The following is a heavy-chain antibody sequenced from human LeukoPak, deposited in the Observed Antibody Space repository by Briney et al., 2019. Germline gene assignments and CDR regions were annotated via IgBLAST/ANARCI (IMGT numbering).Heavy chain of an antibody. CDR1: GLTFSSYW. CDR3: ARSDSSGWYWSYYYGMDV. J-gene: IGHJ6*02. CDR2: INSDGSST. V-gene: IGHV3-74*01. Sequence: GGSLRLSCAASGLTFSSYWMHWVRQAPGKGLVWVSRINSDGSSTSYADSVKGRFTISRDNAKNTLYLQMSSLRAEDTAVYYCARSDSSGWYWSYYYGMDVWGQGTTVTVSS. D-gene: IGHD6-19*01.